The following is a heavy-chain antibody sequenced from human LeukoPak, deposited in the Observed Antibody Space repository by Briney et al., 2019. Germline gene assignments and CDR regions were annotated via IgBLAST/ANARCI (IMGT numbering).Heavy chain of an antibody. D-gene: IGHD3-10*01. CDR1: GYTFTSYN. CDR3: AREDLGYGSGSAYYYYYMDV. CDR2: MNPSSGDT. J-gene: IGHJ6*03. V-gene: IGHV1-8*01. Sequence: ASVKVSCKASGYTFTSYNINWVGQATGQGLEWMGRMNPSSGDTGYAQKFQGRVTMTRDTSISTAYMELSSLRSEDTAVYYCAREDLGYGSGSAYYYYYMDVWGKGTTVTISS.